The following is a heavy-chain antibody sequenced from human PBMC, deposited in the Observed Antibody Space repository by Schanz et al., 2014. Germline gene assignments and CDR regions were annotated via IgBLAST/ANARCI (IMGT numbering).Heavy chain of an antibody. CDR3: ARENLNWEAFDI. V-gene: IGHV3-11*01. D-gene: IGHD7-27*01. J-gene: IGHJ3*02. CDR1: GFIFNDYY. Sequence: QVRLVESGGGLVKPGGSLRLSCAASGFIFNDYYMNWIRQAPGKGLEWLSYISRDGTTSYYADSVKGRFTISRDNAKNSLYLEMTSLRGEDTAVYYCARENLNWEAFDIWGQGTVVTVSS. CDR2: ISRDGTTS.